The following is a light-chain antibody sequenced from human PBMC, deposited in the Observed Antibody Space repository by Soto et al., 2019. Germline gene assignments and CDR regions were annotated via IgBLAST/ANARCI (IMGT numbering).Light chain of an antibody. CDR3: SSYAGSNNLD. CDR1: SSDVGGYNY. V-gene: IGLV2-8*01. J-gene: IGLJ2*01. CDR2: EVS. Sequence: QSALTQPPSGSGSPGQSVTISCTGTSSDVGGYNYVSWYQQHPGKAPKLMIYEVSKRPSGVPDRFSGSKSGNTASLTVSGLQAEDEADYYCSSYAGSNNLDFGGGTKLTVL.